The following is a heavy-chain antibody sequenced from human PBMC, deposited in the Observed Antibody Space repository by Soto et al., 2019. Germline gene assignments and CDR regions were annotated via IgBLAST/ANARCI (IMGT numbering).Heavy chain of an antibody. CDR2: ISYDGSNK. CDR3: ARDVGGYDYRHFDY. V-gene: IGHV3-30-3*01. D-gene: IGHD5-12*01. CDR1: GFTFSSYA. J-gene: IGHJ4*02. Sequence: QVQLVASGGGVVQPGRSLRLSCAASGFTFSSYAMHWVRQAPGKGLEWVAVISYDGSNKYYADSVKGRFTISRDNSKNTLYLQMNSLRAEDTAVYYCARDVGGYDYRHFDYWGQGTLVTVSS.